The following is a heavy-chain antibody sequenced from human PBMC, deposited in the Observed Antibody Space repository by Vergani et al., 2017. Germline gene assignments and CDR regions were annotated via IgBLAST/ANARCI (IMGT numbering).Heavy chain of an antibody. CDR3: ARDFGRRITIFGVVTKHYYYGMDV. J-gene: IGHJ6*02. CDR2: ISSSGSTI. CDR1: GFTFSDYY. V-gene: IGHV3-11*01. D-gene: IGHD3-3*01. Sequence: VQLLESGGGLVQPGGSLRLSCAASGFTFSDYYMSWIRQAPGKGLEWVSYISSSGSTIYYADSVKGRFTISRDNAKNSLYLQMNSLRAEDTAVYYCARDFGRRITIFGVVTKHYYYGMDVWGQGTTVTVSS.